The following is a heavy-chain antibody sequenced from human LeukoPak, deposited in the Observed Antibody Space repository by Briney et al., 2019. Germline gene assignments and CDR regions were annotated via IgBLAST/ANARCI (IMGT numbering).Heavy chain of an antibody. CDR1: GFTFSSYG. Sequence: GRSLRLSCAASGFTFSSYGMHWVRQAPGKGLEWVAVISYDGSNKYYADSVKGRFTISRDNSNNTLYLQMNSLGSEDTAVYYCARGRVVPATRLDYWGRGTLVTVSS. CDR3: ARGRVVPATRLDY. CDR2: ISYDGSNK. J-gene: IGHJ4*02. D-gene: IGHD2-15*01. V-gene: IGHV3-30*03.